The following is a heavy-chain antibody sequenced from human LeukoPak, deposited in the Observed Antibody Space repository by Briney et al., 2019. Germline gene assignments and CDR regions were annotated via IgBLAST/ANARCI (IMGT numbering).Heavy chain of an antibody. Sequence: PGGSLRLSCAASGFTFSSYAMHWVRQAPGKGLEWVAVISYDGSNKYYADSVKGRFTISRDNSKNTLYLQMNSLRAEDTAVYYCARDPSGGSSFYYYSMDVWGQGTTVTVSS. CDR1: GFTFSSYA. V-gene: IGHV3-30-3*01. CDR2: ISYDGSNK. J-gene: IGHJ6*02. D-gene: IGHD6-6*01. CDR3: ARDPSGGSSFYYYSMDV.